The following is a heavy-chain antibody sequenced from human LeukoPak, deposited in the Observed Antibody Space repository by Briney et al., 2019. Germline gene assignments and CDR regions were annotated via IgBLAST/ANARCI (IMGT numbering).Heavy chain of an antibody. CDR2: IYSGGST. Sequence: GGSLRLSCAASGFTVSSNYMSWVRKAQGKGLEWVSVIYSGGSTYCADSVKGRFTISRDNSKNTLYLQMNSLRAEDTAVYYCARGGEDCSSTSCSDAFDIWGQGTMVTVSS. V-gene: IGHV3-53*01. D-gene: IGHD2-2*01. J-gene: IGHJ3*02. CDR1: GFTVSSNY. CDR3: ARGGEDCSSTSCSDAFDI.